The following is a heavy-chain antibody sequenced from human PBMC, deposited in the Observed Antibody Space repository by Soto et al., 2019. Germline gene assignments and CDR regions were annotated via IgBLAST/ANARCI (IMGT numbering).Heavy chain of an antibody. CDR3: AHSQWALDYWYFDL. D-gene: IGHD1-26*01. Sequence: QITLKESGPTLVKPTQTLTLTCTFSGFSLSTSGVGVGWIRQPPGKALEWLALTYWDDDKRYSPSLKSRLTATKHASKNMLVLTSTNMDPVDTATYYCAHSQWALDYWYFDLWGRGTLVTASS. V-gene: IGHV2-5*02. CDR2: TYWDDDK. J-gene: IGHJ2*01. CDR1: GFSLSTSGVG.